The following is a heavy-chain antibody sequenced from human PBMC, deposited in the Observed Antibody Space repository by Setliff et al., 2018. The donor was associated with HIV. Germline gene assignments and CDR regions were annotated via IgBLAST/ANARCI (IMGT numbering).Heavy chain of an antibody. Sequence: GESLKISCKGSGYSFTSYWIGWVRQMPGKGLEWMGIIYPGDSDTRYSTSFQGQVTISADKSISTAYLQWSSLKASDTAMYYCARFGFGELPYYYGMDVWGQGTTVTVSS. CDR3: ARFGFGELPYYYGMDV. CDR2: IYPGDSDT. J-gene: IGHJ6*02. CDR1: GYSFTSYW. V-gene: IGHV5-51*01. D-gene: IGHD3-10*01.